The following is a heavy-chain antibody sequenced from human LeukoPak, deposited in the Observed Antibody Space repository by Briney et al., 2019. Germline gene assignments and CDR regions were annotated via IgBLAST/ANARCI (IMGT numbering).Heavy chain of an antibody. CDR3: ARGSSGAHFDY. V-gene: IGHV4-34*01. J-gene: IGHJ4*02. CDR1: GGSFSGYY. D-gene: IGHD6-19*01. Sequence: PSETLSLTCAVYGGSFSGYYWSWIRQPPGKGLEWIGEINHSGSTNYNPSLKSRVTISVDTSKNQFSLKLSSVTAADTAVYYCARGSSGAHFDYWGQGTLVTVSS. CDR2: INHSGST.